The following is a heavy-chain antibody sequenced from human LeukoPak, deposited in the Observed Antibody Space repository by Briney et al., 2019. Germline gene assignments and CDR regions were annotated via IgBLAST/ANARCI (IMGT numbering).Heavy chain of an antibody. CDR3: ARGPYASGYVNPVLSYWYFDL. Sequence: SETLSLTCSVSGGSIRSKSYFWGWSRQAPGEGGEWIERMHYRGSTYYNPSLKSRVSISVDTSKNQFSLKLSSVTAADTAVYYCARGPYASGYVNPVLSYWYFDLWGRGTLVTVSS. J-gene: IGHJ2*01. V-gene: IGHV4-39*01. CDR1: GGSIRSKSYF. CDR2: MHYRGST. D-gene: IGHD3-10*01.